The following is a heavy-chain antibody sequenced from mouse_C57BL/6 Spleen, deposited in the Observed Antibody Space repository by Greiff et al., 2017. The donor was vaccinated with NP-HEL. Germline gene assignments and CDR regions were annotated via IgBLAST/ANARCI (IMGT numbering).Heavy chain of an antibody. D-gene: IGHD2-1*01. V-gene: IGHV1-15*01. CDR3: TGYGNYHFDY. CDR2: IDPETGGT. Sequence: QVQLQQSGAELVRPGASVTLSCKASGYTFTDYEMHWVKQTPVHGLEWIGAIDPETGGTAYNQKFKGKAILTADKSSSTAYMELRSLTSEDSAVYYCTGYGNYHFDYWGQGTTLTVSS. J-gene: IGHJ2*01. CDR1: GYTFTDYE.